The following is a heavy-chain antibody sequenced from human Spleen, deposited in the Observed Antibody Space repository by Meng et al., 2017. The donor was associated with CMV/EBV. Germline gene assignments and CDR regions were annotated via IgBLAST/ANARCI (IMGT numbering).Heavy chain of an antibody. CDR2: IYPGDSDT. V-gene: IGHV5-51*01. D-gene: IGHD1-26*01. CDR3: ASAGVGDIYGMDV. Sequence: KVSCKGSGYSFTSYWIGWVRQMPGKGLEWMGIIYPGDSDTRYSPSFQGQVTISADKSISTAYLQWSSLKASDTAIYYCASAGVGDIYGMDVWGQGTTVTVSS. J-gene: IGHJ6*02. CDR1: GYSFTSYW.